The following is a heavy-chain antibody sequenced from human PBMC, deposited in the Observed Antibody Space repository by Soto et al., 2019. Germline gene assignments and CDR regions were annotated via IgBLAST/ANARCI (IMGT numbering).Heavy chain of an antibody. J-gene: IGHJ5*02. CDR2: IYYSGST. CDR1: GGSISSSSYY. D-gene: IGHD3-22*01. V-gene: IGHV4-39*01. Sequence: QLQLQESGPGLVKPSETLSLTCTVSGGSISSSSYYWGWIRQPPGKGLEWIGSIYYSGSTYYNPSLKSRVTISVDTSKSQFSRTVSSVTAAYTAVYYCARHPVPLEYYDSSGYYFGNWFDPWGQGTLVTVSS. CDR3: ARHPVPLEYYDSSGYYFGNWFDP.